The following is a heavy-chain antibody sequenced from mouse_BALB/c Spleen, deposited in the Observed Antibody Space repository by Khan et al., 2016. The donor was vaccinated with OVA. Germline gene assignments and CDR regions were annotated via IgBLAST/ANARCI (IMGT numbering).Heavy chain of an antibody. CDR3: ARGDGYYVYFDY. J-gene: IGHJ2*01. D-gene: IGHD2-3*01. V-gene: IGHV1-81*01. CDR1: GYTFTYYV. Sequence: VQLQESGPELVKPGASVKMSCKASGYTFTYYVITWVKQRTGQGLEWIGEIYPGSDNAYYNERFKGKATLTADKSSNTTHMQLSSLTSEDSAVYFCARGDGYYVYFDYWGQGITLTVSS. CDR2: IYPGSDNA.